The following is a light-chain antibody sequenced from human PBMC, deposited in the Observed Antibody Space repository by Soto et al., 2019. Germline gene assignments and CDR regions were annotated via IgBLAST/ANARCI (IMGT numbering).Light chain of an antibody. CDR2: GAS. CDR1: QSVSSSY. V-gene: IGKV3-20*01. CDR3: QQYGSSPT. J-gene: IGKJ1*01. Sequence: EIVMTQSPATLSVSPGERSTLSCRASQSVSSSYLAWYQQKPGXAPXXLIYGASSRATGIPDRFSGSGPGTEFTLTISRLEPEDFAVYDCQQYGSSPTFGQGTKVDIK.